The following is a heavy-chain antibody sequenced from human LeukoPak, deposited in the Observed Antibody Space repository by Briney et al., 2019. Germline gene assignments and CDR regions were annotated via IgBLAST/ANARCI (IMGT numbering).Heavy chain of an antibody. J-gene: IGHJ4*02. CDR3: AKEARYFDWLLDY. Sequence: PGGSLRLSCATSGINFNNSGMHWVRQAPGKGLEWVAIISFDGINKDYADSVKGRFTISRDNSQKTLFLQMNSLRAEDTAVYYCAKEARYFDWLLDYWGQGTLVTVSS. D-gene: IGHD3-9*01. CDR2: ISFDGINK. V-gene: IGHV3-30*18. CDR1: GINFNNSG.